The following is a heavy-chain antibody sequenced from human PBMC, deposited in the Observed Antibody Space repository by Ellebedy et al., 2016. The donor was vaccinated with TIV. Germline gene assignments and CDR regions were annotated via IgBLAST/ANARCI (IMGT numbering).Heavy chain of an antibody. Sequence: GGSLRLSCAASGFTFSSYAMSWVRQAPGKGLEWVSGVSGSGGSTYYADSVKGRFTISRDNSENTLYLQMNSLRAEDTAVYYCAKDKAAMGNYYYYGMDVWGQGTTVTVSS. J-gene: IGHJ6*02. D-gene: IGHD5-18*01. CDR3: AKDKAAMGNYYYYGMDV. CDR2: VSGSGGST. V-gene: IGHV3-23*01. CDR1: GFTFSSYA.